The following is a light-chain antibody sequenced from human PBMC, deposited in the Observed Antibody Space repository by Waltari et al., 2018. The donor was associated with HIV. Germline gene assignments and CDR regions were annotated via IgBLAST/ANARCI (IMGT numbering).Light chain of an antibody. Sequence: DIVMTQSPDSLTVSLGERATINCKSSQGILFNSNNMNYLAWYQQRPGQSPRLLIYWASTRGSGVPVRFSGAGSGTNFSLTISNLQPEDVAVYYCQQYYTTPYSFGQGSRLEI. J-gene: IGKJ2*01. CDR3: QQYYTTPYS. CDR2: WAS. V-gene: IGKV4-1*01. CDR1: QGILFNSNNMNY.